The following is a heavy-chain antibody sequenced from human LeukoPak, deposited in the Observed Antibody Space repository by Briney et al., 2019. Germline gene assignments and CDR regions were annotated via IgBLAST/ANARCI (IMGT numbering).Heavy chain of an antibody. J-gene: IGHJ4*02. CDR3: ARMPLFDGYTFDY. Sequence: PGGSLRLSCAASGFTFSSYAMHWVRQAPGKGLEWVAVISYDGSNKYYADSVKGRFTISRDNSKNTLYLQMNSLRAEDTAVYYCARMPLFDGYTFDYWGQGTLVTVSS. CDR1: GFTFSSYA. V-gene: IGHV3-30-3*01. CDR2: ISYDGSNK. D-gene: IGHD5-24*01.